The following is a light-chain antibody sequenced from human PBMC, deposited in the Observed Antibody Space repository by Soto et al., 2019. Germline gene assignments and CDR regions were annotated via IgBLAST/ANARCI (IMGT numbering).Light chain of an antibody. Sequence: QSALTQPPSASGSPGQSVTISCTGTSSDVGGYNFVSWYQQHPGKAPKLMIYEVSERPSGVPDRFSGSKSGNTASLTVSGIQAEDQADYHCSSSAGSNIVVFGGGTKLTVL. CDR2: EVS. J-gene: IGLJ2*01. CDR3: SSSAGSNIVV. CDR1: SSDVGGYNF. V-gene: IGLV2-8*01.